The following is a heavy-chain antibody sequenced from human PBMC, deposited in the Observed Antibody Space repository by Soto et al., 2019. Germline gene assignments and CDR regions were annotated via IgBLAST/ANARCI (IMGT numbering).Heavy chain of an antibody. J-gene: IGHJ6*02. Sequence: DVQLVEAGGELIQPGGSLGLSCAASGFTVSSKYMSWVRQAPGKGLEWVSVIWSAGLIYYADSVRGRFTISRDISKNILYLEMTSLRADDTAVYYCAREAPMDVWGQGTTVTVSS. CDR1: GFTVSSKY. V-gene: IGHV3-53*01. CDR2: IWSAGLI. CDR3: AREAPMDV.